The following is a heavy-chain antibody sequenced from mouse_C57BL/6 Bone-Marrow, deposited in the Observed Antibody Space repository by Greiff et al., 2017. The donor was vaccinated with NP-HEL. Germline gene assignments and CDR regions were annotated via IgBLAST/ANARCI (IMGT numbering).Heavy chain of an antibody. CDR3: ARSLYDGYYWYFDY. D-gene: IGHD2-3*01. CDR2: IYPRSGNT. V-gene: IGHV1-81*01. J-gene: IGHJ2*01. CDR1: GYTFTSYG. Sequence: VQLVESGAELARPGASVKLSCKASGYTFTSYGISWVKQRTGQGLEWIGEIYPRSGNTYYNEKFKGKATLTADKSSSTAYMELRSLTSEDSAVYFCARSLYDGYYWYFDYWGQGTTLTVSS.